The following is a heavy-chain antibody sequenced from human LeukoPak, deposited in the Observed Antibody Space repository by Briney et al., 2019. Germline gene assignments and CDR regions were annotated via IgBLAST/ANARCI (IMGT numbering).Heavy chain of an antibody. Sequence: SETLSLTCTVSGGSISSYYWSWIRQPAGKGLEWIGRIYTSGSTNYNPSLKSRVTMSVDTSKNQFSLKLSSVTAADTAVYYCARALGEDYDFWSDPLNWFDPWGQGTLVTVSS. D-gene: IGHD3-3*01. CDR3: ARALGEDYDFWSDPLNWFDP. V-gene: IGHV4-4*07. CDR1: GGSISSYY. J-gene: IGHJ5*02. CDR2: IYTSGST.